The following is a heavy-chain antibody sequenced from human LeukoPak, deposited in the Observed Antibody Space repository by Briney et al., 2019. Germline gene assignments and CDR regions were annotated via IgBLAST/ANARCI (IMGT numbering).Heavy chain of an antibody. D-gene: IGHD1-26*01. CDR2: IDHNGIT. Sequence: SGGSLRLSCTASGFTFDTYDMSWVRQAPGKGLEWIGEIDHNGITHYNPSLKSRVAMSVDTTRKRFSLTLTSENAADTAVYYCARGGGGAKAFYYDYWGQGSLVTVSS. J-gene: IGHJ4*02. V-gene: IGHV4-34*01. CDR1: GFTFDTYD. CDR3: ARGGGGAKAFYYDY.